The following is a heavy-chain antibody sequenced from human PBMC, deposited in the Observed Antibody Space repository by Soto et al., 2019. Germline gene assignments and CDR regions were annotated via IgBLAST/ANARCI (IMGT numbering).Heavy chain of an antibody. V-gene: IGHV1-2*04. CDR2: INPNSGGT. CDR1: GYTFTGYY. Sequence: ASVKVSCKASGYTFTGYYMHWVRQAPGQGLEWMGWINPNSGGTNYAQKFQGWVTMTRDTSISTAYMELSRLRSDDTAVYYCARCDSSRCPDGLDYWGQGTLVTVSS. CDR3: ARCDSSRCPDGLDY. D-gene: IGHD6-13*01. J-gene: IGHJ4*02.